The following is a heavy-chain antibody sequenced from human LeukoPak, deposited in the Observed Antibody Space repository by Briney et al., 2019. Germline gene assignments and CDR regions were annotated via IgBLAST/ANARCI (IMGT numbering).Heavy chain of an antibody. CDR1: GYTLTELS. CDR2: FDPEDGET. V-gene: IGHV1-24*01. CDR3: ATDRVQLRFLEWLGAFDI. Sequence: ASVKVSCKVSGYTLTELSMHWVRQAPGKGLEWMGGFDPEDGETIYAQKFQGRVTMTEDTSTDTAYMELSSLRSEDTAVYYCATDRVQLRFLEWLGAFDIWGQGTMVTVSS. D-gene: IGHD3-3*01. J-gene: IGHJ3*02.